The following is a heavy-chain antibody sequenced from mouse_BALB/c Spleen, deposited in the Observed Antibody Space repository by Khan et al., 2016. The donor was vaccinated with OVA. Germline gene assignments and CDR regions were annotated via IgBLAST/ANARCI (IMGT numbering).Heavy chain of an antibody. J-gene: IGHJ3*01. CDR2: IIYTGST. V-gene: IGHV3-8*02. Sequence: EVQLQESGPSLVKPSQTLSLTCSVTGDSITSGYWNWIRKFPGNKLEYMGHIIYTGSTYYNPSLKSRISITRHTSENQSYLQLNSVTDEDTATDYFARSTYRFAFVYWGQGTLVTVSA. CDR3: ARSTYRFAFVY. D-gene: IGHD2-14*01. CDR1: GDSITSGY.